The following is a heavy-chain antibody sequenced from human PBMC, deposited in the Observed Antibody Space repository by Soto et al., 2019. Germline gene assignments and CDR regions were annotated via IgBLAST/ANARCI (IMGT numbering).Heavy chain of an antibody. J-gene: IGHJ4*02. CDR3: AKSPSYPVHFDY. CDR2: ISYDGSNK. Sequence: GGSLRLSCAASGSIFSSYGMHWVRQAPGKGLEWVAVISYDGSNKYYADSVKGRFTISRDNSKNTLYLQMNSLRAEDTAVYYCAKSPSYPVHFDYWGQGTLVTVSS. D-gene: IGHD1-26*01. CDR1: GSIFSSYG. V-gene: IGHV3-30*18.